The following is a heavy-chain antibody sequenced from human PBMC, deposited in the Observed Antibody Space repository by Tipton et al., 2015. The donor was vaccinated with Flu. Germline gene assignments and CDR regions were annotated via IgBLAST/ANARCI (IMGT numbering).Heavy chain of an antibody. V-gene: IGHV1-2*02. CDR2: INPNSGGT. J-gene: IGHJ5*02. D-gene: IGHD5-24*01. Sequence: QSGAEVKKPGASLKVSCKASGYTFSDYYVHWVRQAPGQGLEWMGWINPNSGGTKYGKKFQGRVTMTGDTSITTVYMEMSRLTFDDTAVYYCARRTYGSWGQGTLVTVSP. CDR3: ARRTYGS. CDR1: GYTFSDYY.